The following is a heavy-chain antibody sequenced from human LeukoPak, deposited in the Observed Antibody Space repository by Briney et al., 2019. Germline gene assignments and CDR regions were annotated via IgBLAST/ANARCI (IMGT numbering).Heavy chain of an antibody. CDR3: ATVQWNAFDI. Sequence: GRSLRLSCAASGFTVSSNYMSWVRQAPGKGLEWVSIIYSGGSTYNADSVKGRFTISRDNSKNTLYLQMNSLRAEDTAVYYCATVQWNAFDIWGQGTMVTVSS. V-gene: IGHV3-53*01. CDR2: IYSGGST. CDR1: GFTVSSNY. D-gene: IGHD5-24*01. J-gene: IGHJ3*02.